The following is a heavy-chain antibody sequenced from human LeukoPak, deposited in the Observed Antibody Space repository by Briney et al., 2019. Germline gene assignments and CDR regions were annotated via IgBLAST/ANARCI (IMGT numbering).Heavy chain of an antibody. J-gene: IGHJ6*02. CDR3: ASPLSGGGPAYYYYGMDV. CDR2: MNPNSGNT. D-gene: IGHD3-10*01. CDR1: GYTFTSYD. Sequence: ASVKVSCKASGYTFTSYDINWVRQATGHGLEWMGWMNPNSGNTAYAQKFQGRVTMTRNTSISTAYMELSSLRSEDTAVYYCASPLSGGGPAYYYYGMDVWGQGTTVTVSS. V-gene: IGHV1-8*01.